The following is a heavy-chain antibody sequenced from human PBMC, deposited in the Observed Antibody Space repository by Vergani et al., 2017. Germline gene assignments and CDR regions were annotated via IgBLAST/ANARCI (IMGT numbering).Heavy chain of an antibody. D-gene: IGHD2-15*01. V-gene: IGHV3-21*01. CDR3: ARDVVSWASPYFDY. J-gene: IGHJ4*02. CDR1: GFTFSSYS. Sequence: EVQLVESGGGLVKPGGSLRLSCAASGFTFSSYSMNWVRQAPGKGLEWVSSISSSSSYIYYADSVKGRFTISRDNAKNSLYLQMNSLRAEDTAVYYCARDVVSWASPYFDYWGQGTLVTVSS. CDR2: ISSSSSYI.